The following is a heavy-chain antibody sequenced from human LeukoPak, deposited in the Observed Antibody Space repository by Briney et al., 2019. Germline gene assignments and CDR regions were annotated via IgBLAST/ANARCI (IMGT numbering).Heavy chain of an antibody. CDR3: ARETTTSGSPFDY. CDR1: GGSVSSGSYY. V-gene: IGHV4-61*01. J-gene: IGHJ4*02. D-gene: IGHD6-19*01. Sequence: SETLSLTCTVSGGSVSSGSYYWSWIRQPPGKGLEWIGYIYYSASTNYNPSLKSRVTISVDTSNNQFSLKLSSVTPEDTAVYYCARETTTSGSPFDYWGQGTLVTVSS. CDR2: IYYSAST.